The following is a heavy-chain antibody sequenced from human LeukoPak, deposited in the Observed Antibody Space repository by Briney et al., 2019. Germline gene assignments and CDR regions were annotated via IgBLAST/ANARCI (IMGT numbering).Heavy chain of an antibody. V-gene: IGHV1-2*02. CDR3: ASGDRVTMLRGGNIGYFDY. CDR1: GYTFSGYY. D-gene: IGHD3-10*01. J-gene: IGHJ4*02. Sequence: ASVKVSCKASGYTFSGYYMHWVRQAPGQGLEWMGWINPNSGGTDYAQKFQGRVTMTRHTSISTAYMELSRLRSDDTAVYYCASGDRVTMLRGGNIGYFDYWGQGTLVTVSS. CDR2: INPNSGGT.